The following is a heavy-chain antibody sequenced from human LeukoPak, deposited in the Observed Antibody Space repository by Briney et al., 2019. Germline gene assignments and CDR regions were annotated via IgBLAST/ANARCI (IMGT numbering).Heavy chain of an antibody. J-gene: IGHJ4*02. V-gene: IGHV3-23*01. D-gene: IGHD3-22*01. Sequence: PGGSLRLSCAASGFTFSNCAMSWVRQAPGKGLEWVSIITGSGGSTYYADSVKGRFTISRDNSKNTLYLQMNSLRAEDTAVYYCAKDLVTYYYDSSGYYQDYWGQGTLVTVSS. CDR3: AKDLVTYYYDSSGYYQDY. CDR2: ITGSGGST. CDR1: GFTFSNCA.